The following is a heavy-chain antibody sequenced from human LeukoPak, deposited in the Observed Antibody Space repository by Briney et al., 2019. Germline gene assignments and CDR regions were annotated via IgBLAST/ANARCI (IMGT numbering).Heavy chain of an antibody. J-gene: IGHJ4*02. CDR2: ISSSNI. CDR1: GFIFSTYS. CDR3: AREGGFDY. D-gene: IGHD3-16*01. V-gene: IGHV3-48*01. Sequence: PGGSLRLSCAASGFIFSTYSVSWVRQAPGKGLEWVSYISSSNIYYADSVKGRFTISRDNAKNSLYLQMTSLRAEDTAVYYCAREGGFDYWGQGTLVTVSS.